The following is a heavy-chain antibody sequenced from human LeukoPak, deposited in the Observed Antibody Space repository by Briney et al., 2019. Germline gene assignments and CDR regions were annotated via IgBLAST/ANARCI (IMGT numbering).Heavy chain of an antibody. J-gene: IGHJ4*02. V-gene: IGHV1-69*06. Sequence: GASVKVSCKASGVTFSSYAISWVRQAPGQGLEWMGGIIPIFGTANYAQKFQGRVTITADKSTSTAYMELSSLRSEDTAVYYCARARGYRDYFDYWGQGTLVTVSS. CDR3: ARARGYRDYFDY. D-gene: IGHD5-18*01. CDR2: IIPIFGTA. CDR1: GVTFSSYA.